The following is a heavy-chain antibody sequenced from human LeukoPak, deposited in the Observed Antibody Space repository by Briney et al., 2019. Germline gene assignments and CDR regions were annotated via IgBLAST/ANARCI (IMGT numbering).Heavy chain of an antibody. V-gene: IGHV4-30-4*08. CDR1: GGSISSGDYY. J-gene: IGHJ4*02. CDR3: ARGRSDIVVVPAATGGPRIDY. D-gene: IGHD2-2*01. CDR2: INHSGST. Sequence: KPSQTLSLTCTVSGGSISSGDYYWSWIRQPPGKGLEWIGEINHSGSTNYNPSLKSRVTISVDTSKNQFSLKLSSVTAADTAVYYCARGRSDIVVVPAATGGPRIDYWGQGTLVTVSS.